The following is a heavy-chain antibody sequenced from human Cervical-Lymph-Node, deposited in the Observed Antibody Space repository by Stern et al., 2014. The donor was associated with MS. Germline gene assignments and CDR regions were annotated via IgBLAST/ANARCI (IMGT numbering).Heavy chain of an antibody. J-gene: IGHJ6*02. Sequence: VQLVESGAELKKPGASVQVSCKPSGFTFTNYYIHWLRQAPGQRPEWMGRISRKNGDTNYAAKFQGRVTMTRDTSVDLVSLEVTRLRFDDTAVYYCAENMDVWGQGTTVTVSS. CDR3: AENMDV. V-gene: IGHV1-2*02. CDR2: ISRKNGDT. CDR1: GFTFTNYY.